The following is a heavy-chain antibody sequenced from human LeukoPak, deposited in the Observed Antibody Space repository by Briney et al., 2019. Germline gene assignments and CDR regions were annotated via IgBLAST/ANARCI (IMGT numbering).Heavy chain of an antibody. Sequence: GGSLRLSCAASGFTFSSYAMPWVRQAPGKGLEYVSAISSNGGSTYYANSVKGRFTISRDNSKNTLYLQMNSLRAEDTAVYYCAKDSYDFWSGYDYWGQGTLVTVSS. V-gene: IGHV3-64*01. CDR1: GFTFSSYA. J-gene: IGHJ4*02. D-gene: IGHD3-3*01. CDR3: AKDSYDFWSGYDY. CDR2: ISSNGGST.